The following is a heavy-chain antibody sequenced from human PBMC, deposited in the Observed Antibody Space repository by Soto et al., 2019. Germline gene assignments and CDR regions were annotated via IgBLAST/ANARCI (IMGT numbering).Heavy chain of an antibody. CDR2: INPSGGST. V-gene: IGHV1-46*01. Sequence: ASVKVSCKASGYTFTSYYMHWVRQAPGQGLEWMGIINPSGGSTSYAQKFQGRVTMTRDTSTSTVYMELSSLRSEDTAVYYCAREGLVAGYSYLRGMDVWGQGTTVTVSS. J-gene: IGHJ6*02. CDR1: GYTFTSYY. CDR3: AREGLVAGYSYLRGMDV. D-gene: IGHD5-18*01.